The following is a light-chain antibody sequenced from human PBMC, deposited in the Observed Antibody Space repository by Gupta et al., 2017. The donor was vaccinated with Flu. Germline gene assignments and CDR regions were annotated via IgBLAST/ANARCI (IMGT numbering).Light chain of an antibody. V-gene: IGKV1-16*01. CDR3: QQYKSYPVT. CDR2: ATF. Sequence: GDRVTITCRASQNIDNYLIWFQQVPGKAPKPLIYATFTLQSGVLSRFSGSGSGTDFSLTISGLQPEDFATYYCQQYKSYPVTFGPGTKVDIE. CDR1: QNIDNY. J-gene: IGKJ3*01.